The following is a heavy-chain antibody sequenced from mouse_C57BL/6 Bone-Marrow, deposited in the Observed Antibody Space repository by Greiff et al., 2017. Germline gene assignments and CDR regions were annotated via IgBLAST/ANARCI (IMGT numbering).Heavy chain of an antibody. Sequence: QVQLQQPGAELVKPGASVKMSCKASGYTFTSYWITWVKQRPGQGLEWIGDIYPGSGSTNYNEKFKSKATLTVDTSSSTAYMQLSSLTSEDSAVYDCARRDYGSRDFDVWGTGTTVTVSS. V-gene: IGHV1-55*01. D-gene: IGHD1-1*01. CDR2: IYPGSGST. J-gene: IGHJ1*03. CDR1: GYTFTSYW. CDR3: ARRDYGSRDFDV.